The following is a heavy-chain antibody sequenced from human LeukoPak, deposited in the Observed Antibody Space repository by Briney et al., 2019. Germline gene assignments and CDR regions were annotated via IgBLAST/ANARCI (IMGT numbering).Heavy chain of an antibody. J-gene: IGHJ5*02. CDR2: IIPILGIA. CDR3: ARDLADYDYNWFDP. V-gene: IGHV1-69*04. CDR1: GGTFSSYT. Sequence: SVKVSCKASGGTFSSYTISWVRQAPGQGLEWMGRIIPILGIANYAQKFQGRVTITADKSTSTAYMELSSLRSEDTAVYYCARDLADYDYNWFDPWGQGTLVTVSS. D-gene: IGHD3-3*01.